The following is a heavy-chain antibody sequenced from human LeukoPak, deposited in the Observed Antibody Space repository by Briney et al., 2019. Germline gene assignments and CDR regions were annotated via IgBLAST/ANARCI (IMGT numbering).Heavy chain of an antibody. D-gene: IGHD6-6*01. CDR3: ARMGSSSSAY. Sequence: GGSLRLSCAASGFTFSSYWMSWVRQAPGKGLEWVANIKQDVSEKNYVDSVKGRFTISRDNAKKSLYLQMNSLRAEDSAVYYCARMGSSSSAYWGQGTLVTVSS. CDR2: IKQDVSEK. CDR1: GFTFSSYW. J-gene: IGHJ4*02. V-gene: IGHV3-7*01.